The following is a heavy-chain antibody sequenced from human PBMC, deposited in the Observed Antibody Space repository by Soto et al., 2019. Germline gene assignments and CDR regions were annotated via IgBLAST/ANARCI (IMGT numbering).Heavy chain of an antibody. CDR3: ARGDARNGYFDL. CDR1: GFTFSSYG. D-gene: IGHD1-1*01. V-gene: IGHV3-33*01. Sequence: QVQLVESGGGVVQPGRSLRLSCAASGFTFSSYGMHWVRQAPGKGLEWVAVIWYDGSNKYYADSVKGRFTISRDNSKNTLHLQMNSLRAEDTAVYYCARGDARNGYFDLWGRGTLVTVSS. CDR2: IWYDGSNK. J-gene: IGHJ2*01.